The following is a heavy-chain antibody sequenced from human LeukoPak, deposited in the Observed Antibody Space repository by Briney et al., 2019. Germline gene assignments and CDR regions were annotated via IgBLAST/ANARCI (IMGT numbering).Heavy chain of an antibody. CDR2: ISDNGKAK. Sequence: PGGSLRLSCAASGFTFSSYAMSWVRQTPGKGLEWVSFISDNGKAKSYVDSVRGRFIISRDNAKTSLFLQMSSLRVEDTAVYYCARARIAAPLLDYWGPGTLVTVSS. V-gene: IGHV3-48*04. CDR3: ARARIAAPLLDY. CDR1: GFTFSSYA. J-gene: IGHJ4*02. D-gene: IGHD6-13*01.